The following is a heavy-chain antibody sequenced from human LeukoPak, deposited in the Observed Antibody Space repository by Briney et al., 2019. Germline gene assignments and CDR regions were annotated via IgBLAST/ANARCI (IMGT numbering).Heavy chain of an antibody. J-gene: IGHJ3*02. V-gene: IGHV1-69*01. D-gene: IGHD1-26*01. CDR1: GGTFSSYA. Sequence: ASVTVSCKASGGTFSSYAISWVRQAPGQGLEWMGGIIPIFGTANYAQKFQGRVTITADESTSTAYMELSSLRSEDTAVYYCARDNPSIPDRPIWEHQSTDAFDIWGQGTMVTVSS. CDR3: ARDNPSIPDRPIWEHQSTDAFDI. CDR2: IIPIFGTA.